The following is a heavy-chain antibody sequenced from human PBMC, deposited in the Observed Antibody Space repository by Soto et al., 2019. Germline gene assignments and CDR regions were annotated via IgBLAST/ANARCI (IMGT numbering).Heavy chain of an antibody. CDR3: ARGVTHPDAFDI. CDR2: IYYSGST. Sequence: SETLSLTCTVSGGSISSYYWSWIRQPPGKGLEWIGYIYYSGSTNYNPSLKSPVPISVDTSKNQFSLKLSSVTAADTAVYYWARGVTHPDAFDIWGQGTMVTVSS. V-gene: IGHV4-59*01. J-gene: IGHJ3*02. CDR1: GGSISSYY. D-gene: IGHD2-21*02.